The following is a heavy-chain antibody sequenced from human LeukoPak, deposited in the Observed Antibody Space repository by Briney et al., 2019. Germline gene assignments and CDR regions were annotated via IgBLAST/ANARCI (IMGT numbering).Heavy chain of an antibody. CDR3: AREDIVLMVYAIPFDY. J-gene: IGHJ4*02. D-gene: IGHD2-8*01. CDR2: ISSSSSYI. Sequence: GGSLRLSCAASGFTFSSYSMNWVRQAPGKGLEWVSSISSSSSYIYYADSVKGRFTISRDNAKNSLYLQMNSLRAEDTAVYYCAREDIVLMVYAIPFDYWGQGTLVTVSS. CDR1: GFTFSSYS. V-gene: IGHV3-21*01.